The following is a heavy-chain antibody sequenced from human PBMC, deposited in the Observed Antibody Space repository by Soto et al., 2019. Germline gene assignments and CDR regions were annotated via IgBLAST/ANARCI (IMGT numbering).Heavy chain of an antibody. J-gene: IGHJ4*02. CDR3: AKLFQQMVRKYYFDY. CDR2: ISGSGGST. Sequence: GGSLRLSCAASGFTFSSYAMSWVRQAPGKGLEWVSAISGSGGSTYYADSVKGRFTISRDNSKNTLYLQMNSLRAEDTAVYYCAKLFQQMVRKYYFDYWGQGTLVTVSS. CDR1: GFTFSSYA. D-gene: IGHD6-13*01. V-gene: IGHV3-23*01.